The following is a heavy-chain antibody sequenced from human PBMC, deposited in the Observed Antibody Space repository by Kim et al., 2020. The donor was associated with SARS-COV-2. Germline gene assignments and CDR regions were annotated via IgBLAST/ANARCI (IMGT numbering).Heavy chain of an antibody. J-gene: IGHJ4*02. Sequence: SQTLSLTCAISGDSVSSNSAAWNWIRQSPSRGLEWLGRTYYRSKWYNDYAVSVKSRITINPDTSKNQFSLQLNSVTPEDTAVYYCAREADTADSSSPEGFDYWGQGTLVNVSS. D-gene: IGHD3-22*01. CDR3: AREADTADSSSPEGFDY. CDR2: TYYRSKWYN. V-gene: IGHV6-1*01. CDR1: GDSVSSNSAA.